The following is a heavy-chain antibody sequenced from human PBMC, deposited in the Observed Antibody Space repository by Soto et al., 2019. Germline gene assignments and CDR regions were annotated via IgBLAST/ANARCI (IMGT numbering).Heavy chain of an antibody. CDR3: AREGVNYSGLDY. J-gene: IGHJ4*02. D-gene: IGHD1-7*01. CDR1: GFTFSNYA. Sequence: HPGGSLRLSCAASGFTFSNYAMYWVRQAPGKGLEWVAVLSFDGTKKYYADSVRGRFTISRDNSKNTLFLQMNSLRVGDTATYYCAREGVNYSGLDYWGQGTLVTVSS. V-gene: IGHV3-30*04. CDR2: LSFDGTKK.